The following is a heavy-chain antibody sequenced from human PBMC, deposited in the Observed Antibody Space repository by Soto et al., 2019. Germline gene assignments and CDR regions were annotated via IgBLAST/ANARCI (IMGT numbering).Heavy chain of an antibody. CDR1: GYTFTSYG. D-gene: IGHD3-3*01. J-gene: IGHJ3*02. Sequence: ASVKVSCKASGYTFTSYGISWVRQAPGQGLEWMGWISAYNGNTNYAQKLQGRVTMTTDTSTSTAYMELRSLRSDDTAVYYCAGVRDYDFWSGYYDAFDIWGQGTMVTVSS. CDR2: ISAYNGNT. CDR3: AGVRDYDFWSGYYDAFDI. V-gene: IGHV1-18*01.